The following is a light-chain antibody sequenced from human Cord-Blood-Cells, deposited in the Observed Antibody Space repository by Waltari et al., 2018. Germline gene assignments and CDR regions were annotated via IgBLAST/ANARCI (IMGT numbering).Light chain of an antibody. J-gene: IGLJ1*01. CDR1: SSDVGGYNY. CDR2: DVS. CDR3: SSYTSSSTYV. Sequence: QSALTQPASVSGSPGQSITISCTGTSSDVGGYNYVSWYQQHPGKAPKLMIYDVSNRPSGVSMLFSGSKSGKTASLTISGLQAENEADYYCSSYTSSSTYVFGTGTKVTVL. V-gene: IGLV2-14*01.